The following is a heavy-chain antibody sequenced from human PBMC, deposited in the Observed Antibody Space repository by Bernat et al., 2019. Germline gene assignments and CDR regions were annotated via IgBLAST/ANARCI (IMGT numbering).Heavy chain of an antibody. CDR3: ARVVKSSWHNDY. V-gene: IGHV4-31*03. CDR2: INYSGRT. CDR1: GGSISSGDYY. Sequence: QVQLQESGPGLVKPSQTLSLTCTVSGGSISSGDYYWNLIRQHPGKGLEWIGYINYSGRTYYNPSLKSRVSISVDTSKNQFSLKLSSVTAADTAVYYCARVVKSSWHNDYWGQGTLVIVSS. D-gene: IGHD6-13*01. J-gene: IGHJ4*02.